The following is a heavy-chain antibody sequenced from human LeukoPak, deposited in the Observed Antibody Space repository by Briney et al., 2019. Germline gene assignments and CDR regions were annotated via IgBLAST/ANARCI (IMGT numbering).Heavy chain of an antibody. CDR1: GFTFSSYS. CDR3: AIDPTAAGANWFDS. J-gene: IGHJ5*01. Sequence: GGSLRLSCAASGFTFSSYSMNWVRQAPGKGLKWVSSISSSSSYIYYADSVKGRFTISRDNAKNSLYLQMNSLRAEDTAVYYCAIDPTAAGANWFDSWSQATLVTVSS. V-gene: IGHV3-21*01. CDR2: ISSSSSYI. D-gene: IGHD6-13*01.